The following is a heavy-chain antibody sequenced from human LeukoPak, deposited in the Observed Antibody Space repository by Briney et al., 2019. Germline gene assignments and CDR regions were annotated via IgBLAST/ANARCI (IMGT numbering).Heavy chain of an antibody. Sequence: GGSLRLSCAASGFTFSSYSMNWVRQAPGKGLEWVSYISSSSSTIYYADSVKGRFTISRDNAKNSLYLQMNSLRDEDTAVYYCARGVGPSDRYFDWLLLDYFDYWGQGTLVTVPS. CDR2: ISSSSSTI. CDR3: ARGVGPSDRYFDWLLLDYFDY. D-gene: IGHD3-9*01. CDR1: GFTFSSYS. V-gene: IGHV3-48*02. J-gene: IGHJ4*02.